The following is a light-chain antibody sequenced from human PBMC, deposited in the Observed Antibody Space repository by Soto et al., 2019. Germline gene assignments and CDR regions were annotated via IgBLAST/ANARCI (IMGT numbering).Light chain of an antibody. CDR2: DAS. CDR3: QQVSNWPRT. CDR1: QSVNSH. V-gene: IGKV3-11*01. J-gene: IGKJ2*02. Sequence: EIVLTQSPGTLSLSPGERGTLSCRASQSVNSHLAWYQQKPGQAPRLLIYDASNRATGVPARFSASGSGTEFTLTISSLEPEDFAVYYCQQVSNWPRTFGQGTKVEIK.